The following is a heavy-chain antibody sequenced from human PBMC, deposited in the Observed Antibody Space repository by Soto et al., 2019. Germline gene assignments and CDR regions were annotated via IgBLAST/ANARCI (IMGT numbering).Heavy chain of an antibody. CDR1: GFTFSSYA. J-gene: IGHJ5*02. CDR3: AKVAPRGSYYH. Sequence: PGGSLRLSCASSGFTFSSYAMSWVRQAPGKGLAWVSAISGSGGSTYYAGSVKGRFTISRDNSKSTLYLQMNSLRAEDTAVYYCAKVAPRGSYYHWGQGTLVPVSS. D-gene: IGHD1-26*01. CDR2: ISGSGGST. V-gene: IGHV3-23*01.